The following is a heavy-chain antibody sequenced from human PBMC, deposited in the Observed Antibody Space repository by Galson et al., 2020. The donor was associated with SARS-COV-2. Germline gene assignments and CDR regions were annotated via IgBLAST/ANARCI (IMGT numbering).Heavy chain of an antibody. J-gene: IGHJ5*02. CDR2: IYYSGST. Sequence: SETLSLTCTVSGGSISSGGYYWSGIRQPPGKGREWIGYIYYSGSTYYNPSLKSRVTISVDTSKNQFSLKLSSVTAADAAVYYCAMTYYDILTGSGWFDPWGQGTLVTVSS. CDR3: AMTYYDILTGSGWFDP. D-gene: IGHD3-9*01. CDR1: GGSISSGGYY. V-gene: IGHV4-31*03.